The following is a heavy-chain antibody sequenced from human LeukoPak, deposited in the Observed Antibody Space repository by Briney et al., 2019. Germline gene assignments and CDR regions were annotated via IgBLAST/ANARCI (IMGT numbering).Heavy chain of an antibody. CDR2: IYTSGST. V-gene: IGHV4-61*02. CDR3: AREAPPYRSSSGVGWFDP. J-gene: IGHJ5*02. CDR1: GDSISSGSHY. D-gene: IGHD6-6*01. Sequence: SQTLSLTCSVSGDSISSGSHYWSWIRQPAGKGLEWIVRIYTSGSTNYDPSLKSRVTISVDTSKNQFSLKRSSVTAADTAMYYCAREAPPYRSSSGVGWFDPWGQGTLVTVSS.